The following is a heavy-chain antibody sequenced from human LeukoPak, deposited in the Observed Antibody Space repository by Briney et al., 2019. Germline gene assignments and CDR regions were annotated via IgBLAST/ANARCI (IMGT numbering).Heavy chain of an antibody. CDR2: ISYDGSNK. J-gene: IGHJ4*02. CDR1: GFTFSSYD. CDR3: ARTSSGSYYNGGY. V-gene: IGHV3-30-3*01. Sequence: GGSLRLSCAASGFTFSSYDMHWVRQAPGKGLEWVAVISYDGSNKYYADSVKGRFTISRDNSKNTLYLQMNSLRAEDTAVYYCARTSSGSYYNGGYWGQGTLVTVSS. D-gene: IGHD3-10*01.